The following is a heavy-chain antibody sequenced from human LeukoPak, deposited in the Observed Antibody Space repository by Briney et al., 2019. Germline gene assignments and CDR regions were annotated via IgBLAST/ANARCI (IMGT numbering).Heavy chain of an antibody. CDR2: LIPIFGTA. Sequence: SVKVSCKASGGTFSSYAISWVRQAPGQGLEWMVGLIPIFGTANYAQKFQGRVTITTYESTSTAYMELSSLRSEDTAVYYCARALPDFWSANTPGASFDYWGQGTLVTVSS. V-gene: IGHV1-69*05. D-gene: IGHD3-3*01. CDR3: ARALPDFWSANTPGASFDY. J-gene: IGHJ4*02. CDR1: GGTFSSYA.